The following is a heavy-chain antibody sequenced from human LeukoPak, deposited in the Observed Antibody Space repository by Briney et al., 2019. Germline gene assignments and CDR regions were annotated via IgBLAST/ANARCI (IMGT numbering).Heavy chain of an antibody. Sequence: PGGSLRLSWAASGFTFSNYWMSWVRQAPGKGLEWVANIKQDGSEKSYVGSVTGRFTISRDNAKNSLYMQMNSLRAEDTAVYYCVRQRRYCSGDSCYQRTFDYWGQGTLVTVSS. J-gene: IGHJ4*02. D-gene: IGHD2-15*01. V-gene: IGHV3-7*01. CDR3: VRQRRYCSGDSCYQRTFDY. CDR1: GFTFSNYW. CDR2: IKQDGSEK.